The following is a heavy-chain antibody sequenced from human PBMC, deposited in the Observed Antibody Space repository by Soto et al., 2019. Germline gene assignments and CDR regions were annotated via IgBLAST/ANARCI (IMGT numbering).Heavy chain of an antibody. CDR1: GYTFTTYG. Sequence: QVQLVQSGAEVKKPGASVKVSCKASGYTFTTYGIHWVRQAPGQGLEWLAWINADSTNTKYSHKFQGRVTITRDTSASTAYMALSSLSSEDTAVYYCVRGGGDYWGQGTLVTVSS. V-gene: IGHV1-3*01. CDR3: VRGGGDY. J-gene: IGHJ4*02. CDR2: INADSTNT.